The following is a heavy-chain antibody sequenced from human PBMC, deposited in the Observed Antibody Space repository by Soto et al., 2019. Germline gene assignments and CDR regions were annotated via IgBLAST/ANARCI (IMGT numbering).Heavy chain of an antibody. Sequence: QVQLVQSGAELKMPGSSVTVSCRTSGASFGTSAVTWVRQAPGHGLEWVGGMIPVLGRTFYAQKFRGRVSITADESATTAFLDLASLRFDDTAVYYCATGTAGVRIDDFDSWGQGSLVTVSS. CDR3: ATGTAGVRIDDFDS. V-gene: IGHV1-69*01. CDR1: GASFGTSA. J-gene: IGHJ4*02. D-gene: IGHD3-10*01. CDR2: MIPVLGRT.